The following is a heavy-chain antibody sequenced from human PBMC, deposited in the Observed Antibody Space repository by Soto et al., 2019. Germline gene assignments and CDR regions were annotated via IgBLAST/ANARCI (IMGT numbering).Heavy chain of an antibody. J-gene: IGHJ4*02. CDR2: IITYNGNT. Sequence: QVQLVQSGAEVKKPGASLKVSCKASSYTFTSYDITWVRQAPGQGLEWKGWIITYNGNTNCAQKIQVRVTMTTDTATSTASMELTSPRSDHTAGYYCARVEGVVVTAADHGGQGTLVTVSS. V-gene: IGHV1-18*01. CDR3: ARVEGVVVTAADH. CDR1: SYTFTSYD. D-gene: IGHD2-21*02.